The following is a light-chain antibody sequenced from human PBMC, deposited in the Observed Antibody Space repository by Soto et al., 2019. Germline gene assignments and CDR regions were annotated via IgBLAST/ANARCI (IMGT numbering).Light chain of an antibody. Sequence: QSALTQPASVSGSPGQSITISCTGTSSDIGRYNYVSWYQQHPGKAPKLMIYEVTYRPSGVSNRFSGSKSGSTASLTISGLQAEDEADYYCSSYTTTSTWVFGGGTKLTVL. CDR2: EVT. J-gene: IGLJ3*02. CDR3: SSYTTTSTWV. CDR1: SSDIGRYNY. V-gene: IGLV2-14*03.